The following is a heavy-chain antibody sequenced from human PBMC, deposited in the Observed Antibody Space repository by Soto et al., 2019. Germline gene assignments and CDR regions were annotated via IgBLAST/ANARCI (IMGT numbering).Heavy chain of an antibody. CDR2: ISSSSSYI. D-gene: IGHD5-18*01. CDR3: AKEEDEGYSYGLLDAFDI. V-gene: IGHV3-21*01. Sequence: GGSLRLSCAASGFTFSSYSMNWVRQAPGKGLEWVSSISSSSSYIYYADSVKGRFTISRDNAKNSLYLQMNSLRAEDTAVYYCAKEEDEGYSYGLLDAFDIWGQGTMVTVSS. J-gene: IGHJ3*02. CDR1: GFTFSSYS.